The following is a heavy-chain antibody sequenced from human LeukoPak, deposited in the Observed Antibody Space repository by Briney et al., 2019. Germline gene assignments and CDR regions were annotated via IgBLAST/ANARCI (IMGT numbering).Heavy chain of an antibody. Sequence: PGGSLRLSCAASGFTFSDYCINWIRQAPGKGLEWVSYISSSGSTIYYADSVKGRFTISRDNAKNSLYLQMNSLRAEDTAVYYCARGVGFGITMVRGVYDYWGQGTLVTVSS. D-gene: IGHD3-10*01. CDR3: ARGVGFGITMVRGVYDY. CDR2: ISSSGSTI. CDR1: GFTFSDYC. V-gene: IGHV3-11*04. J-gene: IGHJ4*02.